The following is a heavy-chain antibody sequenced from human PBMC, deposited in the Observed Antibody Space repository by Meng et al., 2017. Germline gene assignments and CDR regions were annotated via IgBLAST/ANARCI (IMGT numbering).Heavy chain of an antibody. J-gene: IGHJ6*02. V-gene: IGHV3-33*01. CDR3: ARVQLAAAGPLGGYYYYGMDV. CDR1: GFTFSSYG. CDR2: IWYDGSNK. D-gene: IGHD6-13*01. Sequence: GGSLRLSCAASGFTFSSYGMHWVRQAPGKGLEWVAVIWYDGSNKYYADSVKGRFTISRDNSKNTLYLQMNSLRAEDTAVYYCARVQLAAAGPLGGYYYYGMDVWGQETTVTVSS.